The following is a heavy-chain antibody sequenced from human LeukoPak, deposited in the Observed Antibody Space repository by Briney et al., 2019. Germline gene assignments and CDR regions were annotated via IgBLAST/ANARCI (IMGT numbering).Heavy chain of an antibody. J-gene: IGHJ5*02. V-gene: IGHV1-58*02. CDR3: AADRAANYDILTGYYRPNWFDP. Sequence: SVKVSCKASGFTFTSSAMQWVRQARGQRLEWIGWIVVGSGNTNYAQKFQERVTITRDMSTSTAYMELSSLRSEDTAVYYCAADRAANYDILTGYYRPNWFDPWGQGTLVTVSS. D-gene: IGHD3-9*01. CDR2: IVVGSGNT. CDR1: GFTFTSSA.